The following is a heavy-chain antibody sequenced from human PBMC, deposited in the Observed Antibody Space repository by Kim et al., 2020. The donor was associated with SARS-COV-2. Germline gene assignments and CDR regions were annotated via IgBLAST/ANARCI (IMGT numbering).Heavy chain of an antibody. J-gene: IGHJ6*01. V-gene: IGHV3-30*04. CDR1: GFTFSSYA. CDR2: ISYDGSNK. Sequence: GGSLRLSCAASGFTFSSYAMHWVRQAPGKGLEWVAVISYDGSNKYYVDSVKGRFTISRDNSKNTRYRQMNSLRAEETAGYYCARDRGGGQQRLKRGYYY. CDR3: ARDRGGGQQRLKRGYYY. D-gene: IGHD6-25*01.